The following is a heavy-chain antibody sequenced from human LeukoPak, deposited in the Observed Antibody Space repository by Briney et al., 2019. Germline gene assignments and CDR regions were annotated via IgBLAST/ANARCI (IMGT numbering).Heavy chain of an antibody. CDR2: IYSGGST. V-gene: IGHV3-66*01. D-gene: IGHD5-24*01. Sequence: GGSLRLSCAASGFTASSNYMSWVRQAPGKGLEWVSVIYSGGSTYYADSVKGRFTISRDNSKNTLYLQMNSLRAEDTAVYYCARVEGDGYNIDYWGQGTLVTVSS. J-gene: IGHJ4*02. CDR1: GFTASSNY. CDR3: ARVEGDGYNIDY.